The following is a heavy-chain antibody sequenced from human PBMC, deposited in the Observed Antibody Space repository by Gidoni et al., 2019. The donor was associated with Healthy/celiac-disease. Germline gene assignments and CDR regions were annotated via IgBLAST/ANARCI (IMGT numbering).Heavy chain of an antibody. V-gene: IGHV4-31*03. CDR2: IYYSGST. CDR1: GGSISRGGYY. Sequence: QVQLQEPGPGLVKPSQTLSLTCTVSGGSISRGGYYWSWIRQHPGKGLEWIGYIYYSGSTYYNPSLKSRVTISVDTSKNQFSLKLSSVTAADTAVYYCARAGDIVVVPAAIPWFDPWGQGTLVTVSS. J-gene: IGHJ5*02. CDR3: ARAGDIVVVPAAIPWFDP. D-gene: IGHD2-2*01.